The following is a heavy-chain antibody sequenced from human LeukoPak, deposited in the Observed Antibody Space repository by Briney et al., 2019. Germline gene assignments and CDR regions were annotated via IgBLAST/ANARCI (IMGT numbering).Heavy chain of an antibody. J-gene: IGHJ4*02. V-gene: IGHV1-58*01. CDR1: GFSFATSA. D-gene: IGHD4-11*01. CDR3: AADLPYSNYGPLDY. Sequence: SVKVSCKASGFSFATSAVQWVRQARGQRLEWIGWIVVGSGNTNYAQKFRERVTITRDTSTSTAYLELSSLRSEDTAVYFCAADLPYSNYGPLDYWGQGTLVTVSS. CDR2: IVVGSGNT.